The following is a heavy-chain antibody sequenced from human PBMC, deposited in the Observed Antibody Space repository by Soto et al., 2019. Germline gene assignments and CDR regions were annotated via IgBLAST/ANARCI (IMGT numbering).Heavy chain of an antibody. Sequence: ASVKVSCKASGYTFTSYAMHWVRQAPGQRLEWMGWINAGNGNTKYSQKFQGRVTITRDTSASTAYMELSSLRSEDTAVYYCARGTILECFPPPQEAFDIWGQGTMVTVSS. CDR2: INAGNGNT. D-gene: IGHD3-3*01. J-gene: IGHJ3*02. V-gene: IGHV1-3*01. CDR1: GYTFTSYA. CDR3: ARGTILECFPPPQEAFDI.